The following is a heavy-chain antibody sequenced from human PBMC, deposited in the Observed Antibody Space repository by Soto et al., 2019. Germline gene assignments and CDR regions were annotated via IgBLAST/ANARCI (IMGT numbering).Heavy chain of an antibody. CDR2: IYHSGTT. CDR3: ARDSSGYYWFDP. Sequence: SETLSLTCAVSGFSISSGYFWGWIRQPPGKGPEWLGSIYHSGTTYYNPSVKGRVTISVDTSKNQFSLKMSSVTAADTAVYYCARDSSGYYWFDPWGQGTLVTVS. CDR1: GFSISSGYF. V-gene: IGHV4-38-2*02. D-gene: IGHD3-22*01. J-gene: IGHJ5*02.